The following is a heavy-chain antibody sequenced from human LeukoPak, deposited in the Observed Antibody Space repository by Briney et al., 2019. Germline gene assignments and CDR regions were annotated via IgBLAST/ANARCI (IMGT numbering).Heavy chain of an antibody. V-gene: IGHV7-4-1*02. CDR3: ARAAVPYYHAMDV. D-gene: IGHD6-19*01. CDR2: ISTNTGNP. J-gene: IGHJ6*02. Sequence: ASVTVSCKASGYTFTNNAMNWVRQAPGQGLEWIGWISTNTGNPTFAQGFTGRFVFSLDTSVSTAYLQISSLKADDTAVYYCARAAVPYYHAMDVWGQGTTVTVSS. CDR1: GYTFTNNA.